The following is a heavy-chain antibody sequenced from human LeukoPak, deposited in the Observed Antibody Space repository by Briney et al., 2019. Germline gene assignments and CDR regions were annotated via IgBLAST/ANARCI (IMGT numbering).Heavy chain of an antibody. J-gene: IGHJ4*02. CDR2: ISYDGSNK. CDR3: ASPSNEWELLVY. Sequence: GGSLRLSCEASGFTFSSYAMHWVRQAPGKGLEWVAVISYDGSNKYYADSVKGRFTISRDNSKNTLYLQMNSLRAEDTAVYYCASPSNEWELLVYWGQGTLVTVSS. V-gene: IGHV3-30-3*01. CDR1: GFTFSSYA. D-gene: IGHD1-26*01.